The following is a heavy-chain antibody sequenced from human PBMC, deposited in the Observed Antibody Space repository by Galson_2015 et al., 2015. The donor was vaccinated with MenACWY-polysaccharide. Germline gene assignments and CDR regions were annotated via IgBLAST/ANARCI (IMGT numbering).Heavy chain of an antibody. D-gene: IGHD2/OR15-2a*01. V-gene: IGHV3-33*01. CDR3: SREGIRIVFHAFDI. CDR2: IQYDGSNK. Sequence: SLRLSCEASGSRFSNYGMHWVRQAPGKGLEWVAVIQYDGSNKVYADYVKGRFTISRANSQNTEVLEMNTLEVEDTAVYYCSREGIRIVFHAFDIGGQGTMVTVSS. CDR1: GSRFSNYG. J-gene: IGHJ3*02.